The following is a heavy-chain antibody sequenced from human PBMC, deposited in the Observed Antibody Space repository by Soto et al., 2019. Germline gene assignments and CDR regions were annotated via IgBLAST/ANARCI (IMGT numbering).Heavy chain of an antibody. CDR1: GYTFTSYG. CDR2: ISAYNGNT. CDR3: ARGGDGYCSSTSCYASTGWFDP. J-gene: IGHJ5*02. V-gene: IGHV1-18*01. Sequence: ASVKVSCKASGYTFTSYGISWVRQAPGQGLEWMGWISAYNGNTNYAQKLQGRVTMTTDTSTSTAYMELRSLRSDDTAVYYCARGGDGYCSSTSCYASTGWFDPWGQETLVTVSS. D-gene: IGHD2-2*03.